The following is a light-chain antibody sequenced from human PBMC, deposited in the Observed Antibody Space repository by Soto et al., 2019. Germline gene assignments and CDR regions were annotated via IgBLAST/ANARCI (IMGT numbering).Light chain of an antibody. Sequence: EILLTQSPATLYLSPGERATLSCGASQSVGSSYLAGYQQKPGLAPRILIYDTSNSPTGIAARFSGSVSGTDFTLIISRLAPEDFAVYYCQQYYNTPYTFGQGTKLE. CDR2: DTS. V-gene: IGKV3D-20*01. CDR3: QQYYNTPYT. CDR1: QSVGSSY. J-gene: IGKJ2*01.